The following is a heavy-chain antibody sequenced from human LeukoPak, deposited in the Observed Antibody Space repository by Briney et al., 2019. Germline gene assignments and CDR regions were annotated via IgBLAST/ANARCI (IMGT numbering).Heavy chain of an antibody. CDR3: AKVALLPSSRGYFDTNYWYFDL. Sequence: GGSLRLSCAASGFIFSSCNMDWVRQAPGKGLEWVPYISSSGDSIYYADSVKGRFTISRDNADNSLYLQMNSLRVEDTAVYYCAKVALLPSSRGYFDTNYWYFDLWGRGTLVTVSS. CDR1: GFIFSSCN. CDR2: ISSSGDSI. D-gene: IGHD3-22*01. J-gene: IGHJ2*01. V-gene: IGHV3-48*03.